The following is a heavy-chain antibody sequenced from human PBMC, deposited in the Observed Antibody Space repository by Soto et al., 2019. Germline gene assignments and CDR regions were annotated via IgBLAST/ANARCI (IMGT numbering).Heavy chain of an antibody. J-gene: IGHJ4*02. CDR2: IFYGVST. V-gene: IGHV4-39*01. CDR3: ARLPSRHLVDY. Sequence: ASETLSLTCTVSGSSINSSGYYWVWIRQPPGKGREWIWSIFYGVSTYYNPSLKRRVTVSVDTSKHQFSLNLRSVTAADTAVYYCARLPSRHLVDYWGQGTLVTVSS. CDR1: GSSINSSGYY. D-gene: IGHD3-3*02.